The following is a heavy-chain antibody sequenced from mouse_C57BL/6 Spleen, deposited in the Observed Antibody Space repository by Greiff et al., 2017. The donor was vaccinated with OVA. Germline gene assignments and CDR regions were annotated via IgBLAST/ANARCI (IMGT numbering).Heavy chain of an antibody. V-gene: IGHV3-6*01. CDR1: GYSITSGYY. J-gene: IGHJ3*01. D-gene: IGHD3-1*01. CDR2: ISYDGSN. CDR3: ASPHPYSSGYWFAD. Sequence: EVKLVESGPGLVKPSQSLSLTCSVTGYSITSGYYWNWIRQFPGNKLERVGYISYDGSNNYNQNLKNRITITRDTSKNQFFLKLNSVTTEASATSYCASPHPYSSGYWFADWGQGTLVTVSA.